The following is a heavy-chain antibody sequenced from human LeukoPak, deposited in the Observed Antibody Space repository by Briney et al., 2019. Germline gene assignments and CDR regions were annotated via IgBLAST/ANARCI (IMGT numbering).Heavy chain of an antibody. CDR3: ARFLSSGWYDY. V-gene: IGHV3-21*01. CDR2: ISSSSSYI. Sequence: GGSLRLSCAASGFTFSSYSTNWVRQAPGKGLEWVSSISSSSSYIYYADSVKGRFTISRDNAKNSLYLQMNSLRAEDTAVYYCARFLSSGWYDYWGQGTLVTVSS. CDR1: GFTFSSYS. J-gene: IGHJ4*02. D-gene: IGHD6-19*01.